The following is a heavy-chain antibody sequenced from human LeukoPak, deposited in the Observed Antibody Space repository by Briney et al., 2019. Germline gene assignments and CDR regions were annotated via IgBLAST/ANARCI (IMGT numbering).Heavy chain of an antibody. CDR3: ARDVKWELVRWFDP. D-gene: IGHD1-26*01. Sequence: SETLSLTCTVSGASISTSTYYSGWVRQPPGKGLEWIGNIYYSGTTYYNPSLKSRVTISEDTSRSSFSLKLSSVTAADTAVYYCARDVKWELVRWFDPWGQGTLVTVSS. CDR2: IYYSGTT. CDR1: GASISTSTYY. J-gene: IGHJ5*02. V-gene: IGHV4-39*07.